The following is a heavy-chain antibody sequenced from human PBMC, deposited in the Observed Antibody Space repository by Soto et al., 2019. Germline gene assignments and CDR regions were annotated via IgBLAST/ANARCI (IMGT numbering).Heavy chain of an antibody. CDR2: IYSGRST. Sequence: EVQLVETGGGLIQPGGSLSLSCAASGFTVSSNYMSWVRQAPGKGLEWVSVIYSGRSTYYADSVKGRFNISRDNSKNTLYLQMNSLRADVTAVYYCARDLWGYCGGGSCYNYYYGMDVWCQGTTVTVSS. CDR3: ARDLWGYCGGGSCYNYYYGMDV. CDR1: GFTVSSNY. D-gene: IGHD2-15*01. V-gene: IGHV3-53*02. J-gene: IGHJ6*02.